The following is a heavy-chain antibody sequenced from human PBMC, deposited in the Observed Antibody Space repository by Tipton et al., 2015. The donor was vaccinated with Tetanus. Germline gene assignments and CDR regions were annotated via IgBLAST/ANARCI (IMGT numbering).Heavy chain of an antibody. CDR2: IYYSGST. J-gene: IGHJ5*02. CDR1: GGSISSYY. V-gene: IGHV4-59*12. Sequence: TLSLTCTVSGGSISSYYWSWIRQPPGKGLEWIGYIYYSGSTNYNPSLKSRVTISVDTSKNQFSLKLSSVTAADTAVYYCARERVDCSGGSCYAEANWFDPWGQGTLVTVSS. CDR3: ARERVDCSGGSCYAEANWFDP. D-gene: IGHD2-15*01.